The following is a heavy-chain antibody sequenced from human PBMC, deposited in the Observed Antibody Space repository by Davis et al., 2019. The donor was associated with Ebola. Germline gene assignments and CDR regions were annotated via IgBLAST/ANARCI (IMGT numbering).Heavy chain of an antibody. V-gene: IGHV3-48*04. CDR3: ARDIEAVVVAATPIGY. CDR2: ISSSGSTI. J-gene: IGHJ4*02. CDR1: GFTFSSYS. D-gene: IGHD2-15*01. Sequence: GGSLRLSCAASGFTFSSYSMNWVRQAPGKGLEWVSYISSSGSTIYYADSVKGRFTISRDNAKNSLYLQMNSLRAEDTAVYYCARDIEAVVVAATPIGYWGQGTLVTVSS.